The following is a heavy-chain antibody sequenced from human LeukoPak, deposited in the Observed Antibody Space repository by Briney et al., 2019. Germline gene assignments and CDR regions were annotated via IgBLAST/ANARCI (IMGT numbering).Heavy chain of an antibody. J-gene: IGHJ5*02. CDR2: FDYSGST. V-gene: IGHV4-39*01. CDR1: GGSIRGTSYY. D-gene: IGHD6-13*01. Sequence: SETLSLTCTVSGGSIRGTSYYWGWIRPPPGKGLEWIGSFDYSGSTYYNASLNRRVTISIDTANKQFSLKLTSVIAADTAVYYCARHGSAGTAWGQGTQVTVSS. CDR3: ARHGSAGTA.